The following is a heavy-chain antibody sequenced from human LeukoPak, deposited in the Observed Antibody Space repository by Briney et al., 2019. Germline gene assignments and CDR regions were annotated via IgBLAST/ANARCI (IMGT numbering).Heavy chain of an antibody. V-gene: IGHV3-53*01. Sequence: GGSLRLSCAASGFTVSDNYMSWVRQAPGKGLEWVSVMYSRCDTYYSNSVKGRFTFSRDISKTTLYLQMNGLRTEDTAMYYCARDAPQVPAAGVLASWGQGTLVIVSS. D-gene: IGHD6-13*01. CDR3: ARDAPQVPAAGVLAS. J-gene: IGHJ5*02. CDR1: GFTVSDNY. CDR2: MYSRCDT.